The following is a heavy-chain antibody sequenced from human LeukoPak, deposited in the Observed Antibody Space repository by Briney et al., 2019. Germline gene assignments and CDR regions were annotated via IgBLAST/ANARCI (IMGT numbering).Heavy chain of an antibody. J-gene: IGHJ5*02. V-gene: IGHV1-8*01. D-gene: IGHD2-15*01. Sequence: ASVKVSCEDSGYTFTIYDINCVPHATGRGREWVGCMNHHSDNTGYAQKFQGRVTMNRNTAKSTAYMELSSLRSEDTAVYYCARCRYCIGGSCYSYHWGQGTLDTVSS. CDR3: ARCRYCIGGSCYSYH. CDR2: MNHHSDNT. CDR1: GYTFTIYD.